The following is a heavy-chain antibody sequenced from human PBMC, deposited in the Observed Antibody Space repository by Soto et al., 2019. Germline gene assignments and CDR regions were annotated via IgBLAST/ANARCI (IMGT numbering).Heavy chain of an antibody. J-gene: IGHJ4*02. D-gene: IGHD6-19*01. CDR1: GLTLSSCA. CDR3: ARAVAGTNPGSFDY. CDR2: ISGGGGNT. V-gene: IGHV3-23*01. Sequence: EVQLLESGGGLVQPGGSLRLSCAASGLTLSSCAMRWVRQAPGKGLEWVSTISGGGGNTYYADSVKGRFTISRDNAKNSLYLQMNSLRAEDTAVYYCARAVAGTNPGSFDYWGQGTLVTVSS.